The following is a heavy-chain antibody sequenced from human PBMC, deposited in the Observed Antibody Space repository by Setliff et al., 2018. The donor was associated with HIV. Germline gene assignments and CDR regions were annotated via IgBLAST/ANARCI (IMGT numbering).Heavy chain of an antibody. V-gene: IGHV1-18*01. Sequence: ASVKVSCKTSGYTFTSSGISWVRQAPGQGLEWMGWISAYNGNTNYAQTFQGRVTMTTDTFTSTAYMELRSLRSDDTAVYYCARDIASRYYYDSSGYPTVDYWGQGTLVTVSS. J-gene: IGHJ4*02. CDR2: ISAYNGNT. CDR3: ARDIASRYYYDSSGYPTVDY. D-gene: IGHD3-22*01. CDR1: GYTFTSSG.